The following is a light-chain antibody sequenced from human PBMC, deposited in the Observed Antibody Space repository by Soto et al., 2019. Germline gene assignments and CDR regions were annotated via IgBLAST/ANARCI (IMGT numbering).Light chain of an antibody. J-gene: IGKJ5*01. CDR2: AAS. CDR3: QQSSSSPIT. V-gene: IGKV3-20*01. CDR1: QSVSSSY. Sequence: EIVLTQSPGTLSLSPGERATLSCRASQSVSSSYLAWYQQKPGQAPRLLMSAASSRATGIPDRFSGSGSGTDFTLTISRLEAEDFAVYYCQQSSSSPITFGQGTRLRL.